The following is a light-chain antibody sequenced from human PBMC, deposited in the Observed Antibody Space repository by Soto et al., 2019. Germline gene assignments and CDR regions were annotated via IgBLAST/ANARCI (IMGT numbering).Light chain of an antibody. V-gene: IGLV1-40*01. Sequence: QSVLTQPPSVSGGPGQRVTISCTGSSSNIGAGYDVHWYQQLPGTAPKLLIYGNSNRPSGVPDRFSGSKSGTSASLAITGLQAEDEADYYCQSYDSSLSKVFGTGTKVTVL. J-gene: IGLJ1*01. CDR2: GNS. CDR1: SSNIGAGYD. CDR3: QSYDSSLSKV.